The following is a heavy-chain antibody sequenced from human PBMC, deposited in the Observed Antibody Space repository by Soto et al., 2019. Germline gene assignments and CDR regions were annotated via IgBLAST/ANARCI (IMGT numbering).Heavy chain of an antibody. CDR3: ARHGDYYDSRALFDY. V-gene: IGHV4-59*08. CDR1: SAAISSYS. D-gene: IGHD3-22*01. Sequence: SETLSLTCTVSSAAISSYSWSWSWQRPGKGLEWIGYIYYSGSTNYNPSLKSRVTISVDTSKNQFSLKLSSVTAADTAVYYCARHGDYYDSRALFDYWSQGTLVTVS. CDR2: IYYSGST. J-gene: IGHJ4*02.